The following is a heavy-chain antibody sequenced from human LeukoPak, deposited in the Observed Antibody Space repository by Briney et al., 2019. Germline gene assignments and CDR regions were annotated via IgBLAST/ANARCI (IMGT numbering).Heavy chain of an antibody. Sequence: PGRSLRLSCAASGFPFSSYTLHWVRQAPGKGLEWVSVISYDGSNKYYADSVKGRLTISRDNSKNTLYLQMNRLRVEDTAVYYCAGYCSTTSCYSSPNWFDPWGQGTLVTVSS. CDR3: AGYCSTTSCYSSPNWFDP. V-gene: IGHV3-30*04. CDR2: ISYDGSNK. J-gene: IGHJ5*02. CDR1: GFPFSSYT. D-gene: IGHD2-2*01.